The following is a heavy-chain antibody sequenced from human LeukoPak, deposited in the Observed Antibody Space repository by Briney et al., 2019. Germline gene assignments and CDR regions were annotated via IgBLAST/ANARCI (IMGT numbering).Heavy chain of an antibody. D-gene: IGHD4-17*01. J-gene: IGHJ6*03. Sequence: ASVKVSCKPSGYTFTGYYMHWVRQAPGQGLEGMGWMNPNSGGTNYAQKFQGRVTMTRDTSISTAYMELSRLRSDDTAVYYCARGTTLTTLPYYYYFIDVWGKGTTVTISS. CDR3: ARGTTLTTLPYYYYFIDV. CDR2: MNPNSGGT. CDR1: GYTFTGYY. V-gene: IGHV1-2*02.